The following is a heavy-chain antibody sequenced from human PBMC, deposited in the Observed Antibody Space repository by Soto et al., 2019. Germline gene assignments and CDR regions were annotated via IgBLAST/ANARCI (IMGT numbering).Heavy chain of an antibody. CDR2: IIPMLGVA. CDR3: ARVAEMVTVTKCYYYYMDV. V-gene: IGHV1-69*04. CDR1: GDTFSNHT. J-gene: IGHJ6*03. D-gene: IGHD4-17*01. Sequence: QVQLVQSGAEVKKPGSSVKVSCKASGDTFSNHTISWVRQAPGQGLEWMGRIIPMLGVANYAQKFQGRVTITADKSTSTAYMELSSLRSADTAVYYCARVAEMVTVTKCYYYYMDVWGKGTTVTGSS.